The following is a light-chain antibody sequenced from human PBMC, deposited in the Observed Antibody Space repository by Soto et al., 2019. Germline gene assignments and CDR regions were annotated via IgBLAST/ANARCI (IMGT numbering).Light chain of an antibody. CDR1: SGSIASNY. CDR3: QSSDATNQV. V-gene: IGLV6-57*01. CDR2: EDN. Sequence: NFMLTQPHSVSESPGKTVIISCTRSSGSIASNYVQWYQQRPGSSPTTVIYEDNQRPSGVPDRFSGSIDSSSNSASLTISGLATEDEADYYCQSSDATNQVFGGGTKLTV. J-gene: IGLJ3*02.